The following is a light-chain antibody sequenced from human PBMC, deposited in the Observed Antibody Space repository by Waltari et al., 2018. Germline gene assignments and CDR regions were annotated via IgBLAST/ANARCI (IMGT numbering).Light chain of an antibody. Sequence: MVLTQPPGTASLSPGERVSLSCRASQSVGSSSLAWYQQNPGPAPRLVIYRASRRATGIPDRLSGSGSGTDFSLTISRREPEDFSVYYCQQHGTLPATFGQGTKVEIK. CDR2: RAS. CDR3: QQHGTLPAT. J-gene: IGKJ1*01. V-gene: IGKV3-20*01. CDR1: QSVGSSS.